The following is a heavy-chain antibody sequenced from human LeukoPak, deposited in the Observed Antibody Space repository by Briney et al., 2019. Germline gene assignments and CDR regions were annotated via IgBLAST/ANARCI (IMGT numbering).Heavy chain of an antibody. CDR3: AKEAGGSYSKYYFDY. J-gene: IGHJ4*02. Sequence: GGSLRLSCAASGFTFDDYAMHWVRQAPGKGLEWVSGISRNSGSIGYADSVKGRFTISRDNAKNSLYLQMNSLRAEDMALYYCAKEAGGSYSKYYFDYWGQGTLVTVSS. D-gene: IGHD1-26*01. V-gene: IGHV3-9*03. CDR2: ISRNSGSI. CDR1: GFTFDDYA.